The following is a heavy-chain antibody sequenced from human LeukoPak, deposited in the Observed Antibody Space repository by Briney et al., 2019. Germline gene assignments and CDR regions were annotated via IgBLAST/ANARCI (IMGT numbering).Heavy chain of an antibody. Sequence: SETLSLTCTVSGGSISSYYWSWIRQPAGKGLEWIGRIYTSGSTNYNPSLKSRVTTSVDTSRNQFSLKLSSVTAADTAVYYCTRDKCSGGSCYLGYWGQGTLVTVSS. J-gene: IGHJ4*02. CDR1: GGSISSYY. CDR3: TRDKCSGGSCYLGY. CDR2: IYTSGST. V-gene: IGHV4-4*07. D-gene: IGHD2-15*01.